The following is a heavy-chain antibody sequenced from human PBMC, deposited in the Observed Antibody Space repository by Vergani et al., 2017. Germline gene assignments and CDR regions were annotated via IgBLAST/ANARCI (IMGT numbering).Heavy chain of an antibody. V-gene: IGHV4-59*01. CDR2: IYYSGST. CDR3: ARYPCSGGSCYSDY. Sequence: QVQLQESGPGLVKPSETLSLTCTVSGGSISSYYWSWIRQPPGKGLEWIGYIYYSGSTNYNPSLKSRVTISVDTSKNQFSLKLSSMTAADTAVYYCARYPCSGGSCYSDYWGQGTLVTVSS. D-gene: IGHD2-15*01. J-gene: IGHJ4*02. CDR1: GGSISSYY.